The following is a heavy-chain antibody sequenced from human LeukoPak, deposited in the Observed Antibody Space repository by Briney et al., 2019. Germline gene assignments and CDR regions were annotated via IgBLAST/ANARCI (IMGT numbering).Heavy chain of an antibody. D-gene: IGHD2-15*01. J-gene: IGHJ4*01. V-gene: IGHV3-74*01. CDR3: VRSFRIPYCSGNSCYPTHFDF. CDR1: GFSFTSYW. CDR2: INGNGQST. Sequence: GGSLRLSCATSGFSFTSYWLHWVRQGPGKGPEWVSRINGNGQSTSYADSVKGRLIISRDNARNTLYLYMTGLRVEDSAVYFCVRSFRIPYCSGNSCYPTHFDFWGRGTLVTVSS.